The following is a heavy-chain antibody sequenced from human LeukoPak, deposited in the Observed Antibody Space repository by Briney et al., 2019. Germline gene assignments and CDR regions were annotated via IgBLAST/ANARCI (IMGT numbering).Heavy chain of an antibody. CDR2: IIPILNIP. J-gene: IGHJ6*02. CDR1: GGSFDNSA. Sequence: SVKGSCKASGGSFDNSAINWVQQAPGQGLEWMGRIIPILNIPNYAQKLQGRVTIAADKSTSTAYMELSSLRSDDTAVYYCAREKMEVGYYGLDVWGQGTTVTVSS. CDR3: AREKMEVGYYGLDV. D-gene: IGHD1-1*01. V-gene: IGHV1-69*04.